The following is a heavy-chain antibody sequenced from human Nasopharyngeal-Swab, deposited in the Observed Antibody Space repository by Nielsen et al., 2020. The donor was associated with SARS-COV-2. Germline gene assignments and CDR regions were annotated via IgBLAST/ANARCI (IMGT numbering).Heavy chain of an antibody. J-gene: IGHJ6*02. D-gene: IGHD3-22*01. CDR2: IKQDGSEK. V-gene: IGHV3-7*01. CDR3: AREDYYDSSGLSNYYYGMDV. Sequence: GESLKISCAASGFTFSSHWMSWVRQAPGKGLEWVANIKQDGSEKYYVDSVKGRFTISRDHAKNSLYLQMNSLRAEDTAVYYCAREDYYDSSGLSNYYYGMDVWGQGTTVTVSS. CDR1: GFTFSSHW.